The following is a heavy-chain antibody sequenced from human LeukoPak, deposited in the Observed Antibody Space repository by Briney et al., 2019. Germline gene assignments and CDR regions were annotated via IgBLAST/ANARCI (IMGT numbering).Heavy chain of an antibody. D-gene: IGHD6-19*01. V-gene: IGHV1-69*04. CDR2: IIPILGIA. CDR3: ARDSSLSAPLK. CDR1: GGTFSSYA. J-gene: IGHJ4*02. Sequence: ASVKVSCKASGGTFSSYAISWVRQAPGQGLEWMGRIIPILGIANYAQKFQGRVTITADKSTSTAYMELSSLRSEDTAVYYCARDSSLSAPLKWGQGTLVTVSS.